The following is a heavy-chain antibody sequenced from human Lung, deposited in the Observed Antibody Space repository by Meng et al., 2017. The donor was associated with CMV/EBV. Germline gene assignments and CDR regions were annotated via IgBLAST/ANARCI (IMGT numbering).Heavy chain of an antibody. CDR1: GYTFTENY. V-gene: IGHV1-2*02. CDR3: ARDYDFWKNYLDY. J-gene: IGHJ4*02. Sequence: KTSGYTFTENYIHGGRQAPGQGLEWMGWINPNSGGTNYAQKFQGRVTMTRDTSSSTAYMELSSLRSDDTAVYFCARDYDFWKNYLDYWGQGTLVTVSS. CDR2: INPNSGGT. D-gene: IGHD3-3*01.